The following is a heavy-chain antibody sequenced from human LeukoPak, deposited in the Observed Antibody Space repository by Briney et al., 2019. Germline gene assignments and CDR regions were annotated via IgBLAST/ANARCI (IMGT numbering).Heavy chain of an antibody. J-gene: IGHJ3*02. CDR1: GYTFTSYD. CDR2: MNPKSGNT. V-gene: IGHV1-8*01. Sequence: GASVKVSCKASGYTFTSYDINWVRQATGQGLEWMGWMNPKSGNTGYAQKFQGRVTMTTNTSISTAYMELSGLRSEDTAVYYCARWSLWELQAFDMWGQGTMVTVSS. D-gene: IGHD1-26*01. CDR3: ARWSLWELQAFDM.